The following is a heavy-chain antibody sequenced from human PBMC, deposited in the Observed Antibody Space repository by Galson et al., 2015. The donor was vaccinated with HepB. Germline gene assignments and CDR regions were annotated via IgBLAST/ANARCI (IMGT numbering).Heavy chain of an antibody. J-gene: IGHJ3*01. CDR2: INNDGSGT. V-gene: IGHV3-74*01. D-gene: IGHD6-13*01. Sequence: SLRLSCAASGFTFNWYWMHWVRQAPGKGLVWVARINNDGSGTTYADAVKGRFTISRDNARNTLSLEMNSLRADDTAMYYCVRDNPGSWFYRFDFWGQGTMVSVSS. CDR1: GFTFNWYW. CDR3: VRDNPGSWFYRFDF.